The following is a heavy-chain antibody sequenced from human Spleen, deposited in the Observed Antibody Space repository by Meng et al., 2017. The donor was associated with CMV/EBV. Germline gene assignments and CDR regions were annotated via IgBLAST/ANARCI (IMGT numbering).Heavy chain of an antibody. D-gene: IGHD3-22*01. CDR2: IYSGGST. J-gene: IGHJ5*02. CDR1: FTVSSND. V-gene: IGHV3-66*02. CDR3: ARKPPYYYDTSGSFGFDP. Sequence: FTVSSNDMSWVRQAPGEGLEWVSVIYSGGSTYYADSVKGRFTISRDNSKNTLYLQMNSLRAEDTAVYYCARKPPYYYDTSGSFGFDPWGQGTLVTVSS.